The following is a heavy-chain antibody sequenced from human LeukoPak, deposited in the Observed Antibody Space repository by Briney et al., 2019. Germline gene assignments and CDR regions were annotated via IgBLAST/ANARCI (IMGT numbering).Heavy chain of an antibody. J-gene: IGHJ4*02. Sequence: GGSLRLSCAASGFTFSSYGMNWVRQAPGKGLEWVSYISSSDTIYYADSVKGRFTISRNNAKNSLYLQMNSLRDEDTAVYYCAAGAFGGFDYWGQGALVTVSS. D-gene: IGHD3-16*01. CDR1: GFTFSSYG. V-gene: IGHV3-48*02. CDR2: ISSSDTI. CDR3: AAGAFGGFDY.